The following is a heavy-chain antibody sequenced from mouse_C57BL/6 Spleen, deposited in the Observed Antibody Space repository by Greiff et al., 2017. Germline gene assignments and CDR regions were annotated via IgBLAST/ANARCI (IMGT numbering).Heavy chain of an antibody. CDR1: GYTFTDYE. J-gene: IGHJ2*01. Sequence: QVQLQQSGAELVRPGASVTLSCKASGYTFTDYEMHWVKQTPVHGLEWIGAIDPETGGTAYNQKFKGKAILTADKSSSTAYMELRSLTSEDSAVYYCTRRITTVVAPFDYWGQGTTLTVSS. CDR3: TRRITTVVAPFDY. V-gene: IGHV1-15*01. CDR2: IDPETGGT. D-gene: IGHD1-1*01.